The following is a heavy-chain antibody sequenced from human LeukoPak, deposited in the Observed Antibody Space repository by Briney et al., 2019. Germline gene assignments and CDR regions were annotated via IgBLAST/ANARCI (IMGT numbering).Heavy chain of an antibody. CDR1: GCTLSRNG. D-gene: IGHD3-22*01. Sequence: GGGLTLACGGWGCTLSRNGVGWLRQAAGKVLELGAGSGCDGVDTYYEDSATGRFNISTDNPKNTLFLQMNSLRTEDTDIYYCAKDANYLDSSGYLIPFDFWGQGTMVTVSS. CDR2: SGCDGVDT. CDR3: AKDANYLDSSGYLIPFDF. V-gene: IGHV3-23*01. J-gene: IGHJ4*02.